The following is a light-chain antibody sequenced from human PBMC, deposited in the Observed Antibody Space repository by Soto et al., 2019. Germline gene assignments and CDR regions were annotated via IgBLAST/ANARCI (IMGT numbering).Light chain of an antibody. CDR2: KAS. V-gene: IGKV1-5*03. J-gene: IGKJ1*01. CDR1: QSISSW. CDR3: QQYISYTWT. Sequence: DIQMTQSPSTLSASVGDRVTITCRASQSISSWLAWYQQKPGKAPKLLIYKASSLESGIPSRFSGSGSGTEFALTVSSLQPDDVATYYCQQYISYTWTFGQGTKVEIK.